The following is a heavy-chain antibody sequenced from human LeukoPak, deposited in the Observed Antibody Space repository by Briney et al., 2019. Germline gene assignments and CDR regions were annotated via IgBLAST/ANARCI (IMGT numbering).Heavy chain of an antibody. J-gene: IGHJ5*02. V-gene: IGHV1-18*01. Sequence: GASVKVSCKASGYTFTSYGISWVRQAPGQGLEWMGWISAYNGNTNYAQKLQGRVTMTTDTSTSTAYMELRSLRSDDTAVYYCARDPQWLVPVNWFDPWGQGTLVTVSS. CDR3: ARDPQWLVPVNWFDP. D-gene: IGHD6-19*01. CDR2: ISAYNGNT. CDR1: GYTFTSYG.